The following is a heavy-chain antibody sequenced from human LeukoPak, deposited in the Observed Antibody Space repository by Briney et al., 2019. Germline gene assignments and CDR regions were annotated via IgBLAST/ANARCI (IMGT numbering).Heavy chain of an antibody. D-gene: IGHD3-10*01. J-gene: IGHJ4*02. CDR3: ARDQGVTMVRGIMSPSAADY. V-gene: IGHV1-24*01. Sequence: GASVKVSCKVSGYTLTELSMHWVRQAPGKGLEWMGGFDPEDGETIYAQKFQGRVTMTRDTSTSTVYMELSSLRSEDTAVYYCARDQGVTMVRGIMSPSAADYWGQGTLVTVSS. CDR2: FDPEDGET. CDR1: GYTLTELS.